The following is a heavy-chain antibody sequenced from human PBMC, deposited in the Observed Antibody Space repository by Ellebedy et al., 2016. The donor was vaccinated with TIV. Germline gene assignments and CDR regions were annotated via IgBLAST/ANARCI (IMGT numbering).Heavy chain of an antibody. J-gene: IGHJ5*02. V-gene: IGHV4-4*07. CDR2: IYTSGST. D-gene: IGHD2-2*01. CDR3: ARDLGYCSSTSCYQYNWFDP. Sequence: GSLRLXCTVSGGSISSYYWSWIRQPAGKGLEWIGRIYTSGSTNYNPSLKSRVTISVDTSKNQFSLKLSSVTAADTAVYYCARDLGYCSSTSCYQYNWFDPWGQGTLVTVSS. CDR1: GGSISSYY.